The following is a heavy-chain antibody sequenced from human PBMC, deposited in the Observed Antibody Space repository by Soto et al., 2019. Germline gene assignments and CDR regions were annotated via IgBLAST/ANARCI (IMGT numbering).Heavy chain of an antibody. CDR2: ISYDGSNK. J-gene: IGHJ6*03. V-gene: IGHV3-30*18. CDR3: AKGSIAAARGYYHYYMDV. CDR1: GFTFSSYG. D-gene: IGHD6-13*01. Sequence: QVQLVESGGGVVQPGRSLSLSCAASGFTFSSYGMHWVRQAPGKGLEWVAVISYDGSNKYYADSVKGRFTISRDNSKNTLYLQMNSLRAEDTAVYYCAKGSIAAARGYYHYYMDVWGKGTTVTVSS.